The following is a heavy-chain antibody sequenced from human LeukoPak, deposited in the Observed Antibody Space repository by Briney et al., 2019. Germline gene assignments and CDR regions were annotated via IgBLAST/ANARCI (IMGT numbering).Heavy chain of an antibody. V-gene: IGHV3-7*01. CDR2: IKEDGRAT. CDR1: GFTFSNHW. D-gene: IGHD3-22*01. Sequence: PGGSLRLTCADSGFTFSNHWMSWVRQAPGKGLEWVATIKEDGRATYYLDSVKGRFTISRDNAKSSLYLQMNSLRGEDTAIYYCARDQHYYDSRGNPAWGQGALVTVSS. J-gene: IGHJ5*02. CDR3: ARDQHYYDSRGNPA.